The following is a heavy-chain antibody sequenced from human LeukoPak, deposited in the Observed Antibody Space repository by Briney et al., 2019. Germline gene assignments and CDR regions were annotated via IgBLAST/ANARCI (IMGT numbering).Heavy chain of an antibody. J-gene: IGHJ4*02. CDR2: IDGGNGDT. V-gene: IGHV1-3*01. CDR1: GYNFFKYA. CDR3: ARDQSRDIRMDFDY. D-gene: IGHD5-24*01. Sequence: ASVKVSCKTSGYNFFKYAIQWVRQAPGQRFEWMGWIDGGNGDTRFSQKFQDRVSFTRDTFATTVYMELTSLRSEDTAVYYCARDQSRDIRMDFDYWGQGTLVIVSS.